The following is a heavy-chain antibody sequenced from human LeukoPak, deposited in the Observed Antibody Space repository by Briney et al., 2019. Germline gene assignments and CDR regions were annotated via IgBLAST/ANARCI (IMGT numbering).Heavy chain of an antibody. V-gene: IGHV3-48*03. Sequence: GGSLRLSCAASGFIFSSHEMNWVRQAPGKGLEWVSYIISSGNSIYYADSVKGRFTISRDNAKNSLYLQMNSLRAEDTAVYYCARGGYCRGGTCYSLNAFDVWGQGTVVTVSS. CDR3: ARGGYCRGGTCYSLNAFDV. CDR2: IISSGNSI. J-gene: IGHJ3*01. CDR1: GFIFSSHE. D-gene: IGHD2-15*01.